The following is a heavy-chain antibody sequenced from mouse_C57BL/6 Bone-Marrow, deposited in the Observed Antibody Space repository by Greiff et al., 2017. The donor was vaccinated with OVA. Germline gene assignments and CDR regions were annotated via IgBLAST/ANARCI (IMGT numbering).Heavy chain of an antibody. CDR1: GFNTKDDY. CDR3: TTDDGPPWFAY. Sequence: EVQLQQSGAELVRPGASVKLSCTASGFNTKDDYMHWVKQRPEQGLEWIGWIDPENGDTEYASKFQGKATITADTSSNTAYLQLSSLTSEDTAVYYCTTDDGPPWFAYWGQGTLVTVSA. V-gene: IGHV14-4*01. CDR2: IDPENGDT. D-gene: IGHD2-3*01. J-gene: IGHJ3*01.